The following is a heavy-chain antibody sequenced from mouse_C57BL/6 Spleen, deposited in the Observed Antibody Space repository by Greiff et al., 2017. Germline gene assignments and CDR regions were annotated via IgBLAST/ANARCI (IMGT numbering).Heavy chain of an antibody. CDR3: TRDRYYGGFDD. J-gene: IGHJ2*01. CDR1: GFTFSSYA. D-gene: IGHD1-1*01. CDR2: ISSGGDYI. V-gene: IGHV5-9-1*02. Sequence: EVQLVESGEGLVKPGGSLKLSCAASGFTFSSYAMSWVRQTPEKRLEWVAYISSGGDYIYYADTVKGRFTISRDNARNTLYLQMSRLKSEDTAMFYCTRDRYYGGFDDWGQGTTLTVSS.